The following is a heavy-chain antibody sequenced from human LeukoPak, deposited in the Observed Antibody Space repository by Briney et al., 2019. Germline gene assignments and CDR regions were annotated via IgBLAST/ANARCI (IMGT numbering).Heavy chain of an antibody. CDR1: GFTSSSYG. CDR2: ISYDGSNK. CDR3: AKEVRRAYYGSGRRLDY. J-gene: IGHJ4*02. V-gene: IGHV3-30*18. D-gene: IGHD3-10*01. Sequence: GGSLRLSCAASGFTSSSYGMHWVRQAPGKGLEWVAVISYDGSNKYYADSVKGRFTISRDNSKDTLYLQMNSLRAEDTAVYYCAKEVRRAYYGSGRRLDYWGQGTLVTVSS.